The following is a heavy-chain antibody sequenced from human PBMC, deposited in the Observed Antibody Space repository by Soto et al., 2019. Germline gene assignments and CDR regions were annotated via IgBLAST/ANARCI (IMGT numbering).Heavy chain of an antibody. CDR3: AVAVAGPTAIGY. Sequence: GGSLRLSCAASGFSFSIYAMNWVRQAPGKGLVWVSRINSDGSSTSYADSVKGRFTISRDNAKNTLYLQMNSLRAEDTAVYYCAVAVAGPTAIGYWGQGTLVTVSS. J-gene: IGHJ4*02. V-gene: IGHV3-74*01. CDR1: GFSFSIYA. CDR2: INSDGSST. D-gene: IGHD6-19*01.